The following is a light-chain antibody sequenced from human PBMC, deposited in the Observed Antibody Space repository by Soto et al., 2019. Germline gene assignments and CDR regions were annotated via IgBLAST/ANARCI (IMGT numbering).Light chain of an antibody. J-gene: IGKJ5*01. V-gene: IGKV3-20*01. CDR1: QSVRSDD. Sequence: EIVLTQSPGSLSLSPEERATLSCRASQSVRSDDLAWYQQKPGQAPRLLVYGASSRATGIPDRFSDSGSGTDFTLTISGLEPEDFAVYYCHHYGNSPTFGQGTRLEIK. CDR2: GAS. CDR3: HHYGNSPT.